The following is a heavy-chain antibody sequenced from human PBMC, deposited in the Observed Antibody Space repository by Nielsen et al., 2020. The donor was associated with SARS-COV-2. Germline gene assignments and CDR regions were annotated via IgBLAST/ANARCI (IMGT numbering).Heavy chain of an antibody. CDR2: ISGSGDMT. V-gene: IGHV3-23*01. CDR1: GFTFTTSA. Sequence: GGSLRLSCVASGFTFTTSAMSWVRQAPGKGLEWVSSISGSGDMTNYADSAKGRFTVSRDNSKNTAYLEINSLRAEDTALYYCAKTGAEYLWGSYRFFYFDYWGQGTLVTVSS. J-gene: IGHJ4*02. D-gene: IGHD3-16*02. CDR3: AKTGAEYLWGSYRFFYFDY.